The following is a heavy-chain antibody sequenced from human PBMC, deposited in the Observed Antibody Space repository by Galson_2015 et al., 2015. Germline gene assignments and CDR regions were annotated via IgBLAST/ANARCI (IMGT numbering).Heavy chain of an antibody. CDR1: GDSVSSNSAA. D-gene: IGHD4-17*01. CDR2: TYYKSKWYN. V-gene: IGHV6-1*01. CDR3: AYGGTVTTYDAFDI. J-gene: IGHJ3*02. Sequence: CAISGDSVSSNSAAWNWIRQSPSRGLEWLGRTYYKSKWYNDYAVSVKSRITINPDTSENQFSLQLNSVTPEDTAVYYCAYGGTVTTYDAFDIWGQGTMVTVS.